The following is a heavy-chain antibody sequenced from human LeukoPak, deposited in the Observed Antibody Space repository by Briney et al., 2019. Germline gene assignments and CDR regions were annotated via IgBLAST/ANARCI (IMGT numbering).Heavy chain of an antibody. J-gene: IGHJ1*01. CDR1: GYTFTSYA. D-gene: IGHD2-15*01. V-gene: IGHV1-3*01. Sequence: ASVKVSCKASGYTFTSYAMRWVRQAPGQRLEWMGWINASNGNTKYSQKFRGRVTITRDTSASTAYMELSSLRSEDTAVYYCARVPYCSGGSCYRYFQHWGQGTLVTVSS. CDR3: ARVPYCSGGSCYRYFQH. CDR2: INASNGNT.